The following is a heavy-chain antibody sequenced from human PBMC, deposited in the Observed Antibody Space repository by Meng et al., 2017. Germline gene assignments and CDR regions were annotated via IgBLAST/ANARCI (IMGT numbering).Heavy chain of an antibody. Sequence: QVQLVQSGCELKKPGASVKVSCKASGYTFTSYAMNWVRQAPGQGLEWMGWINTNTGNPTYAQGFTGRFVFSLDTSVSTAYLQISSLKAEDTAVYYCARVHDRRWLQFSSPPVYFDYWGQGTLVTVSS. CDR2: INTNTGNP. CDR3: ARVHDRRWLQFSSPPVYFDY. J-gene: IGHJ4*02. D-gene: IGHD5-24*01. CDR1: GYTFTSYA. V-gene: IGHV7-4-1*02.